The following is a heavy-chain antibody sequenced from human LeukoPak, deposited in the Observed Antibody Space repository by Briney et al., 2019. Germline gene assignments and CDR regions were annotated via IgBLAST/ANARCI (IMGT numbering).Heavy chain of an antibody. D-gene: IGHD5-12*01. Sequence: GGSLRLSCAASGFTFSSYWMHWVRQAPGKGLVWVSRINSDGSSTCYADSVKGRFTISRDNAKNTLYLQMNSLRAEDTAVYYCARPGGYGYWYFDLWGRGTLVTVSS. CDR3: ARPGGYGYWYFDL. V-gene: IGHV3-74*01. CDR1: GFTFSSYW. CDR2: INSDGSST. J-gene: IGHJ2*01.